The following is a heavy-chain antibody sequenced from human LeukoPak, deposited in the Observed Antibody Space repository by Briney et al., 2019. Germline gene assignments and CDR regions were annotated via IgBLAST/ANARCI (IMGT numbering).Heavy chain of an antibody. Sequence: PGGSLRLSCAASGFTFSSYAMHWVRQAPGKGLEWVAVISYDGSNKYYADSVKGRFTISRDNSKNTLYLQMNSLRAEDTAVYYCARLSGYDWESFYDYWGQGTLVTVSS. CDR1: GFTFSSYA. CDR3: ARLSGYDWESFYDY. D-gene: IGHD5-12*01. V-gene: IGHV3-30*04. CDR2: ISYDGSNK. J-gene: IGHJ4*02.